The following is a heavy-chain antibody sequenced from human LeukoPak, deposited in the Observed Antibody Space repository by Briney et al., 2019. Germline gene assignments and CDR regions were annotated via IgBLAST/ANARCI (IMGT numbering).Heavy chain of an antibody. CDR3: AKGITMIVVNHAFDI. Sequence: GGSLRLSCAASGFTFSSYGMHWVRQAPGKGLEWVAVISYDGSNKYHADSVKGRFTISRDNSKNTLYLQMNSLRAEDTAVYYCAKGITMIVVNHAFDIWGQGTMVTVSS. J-gene: IGHJ3*02. CDR2: ISYDGSNK. CDR1: GFTFSSYG. D-gene: IGHD3-22*01. V-gene: IGHV3-30*18.